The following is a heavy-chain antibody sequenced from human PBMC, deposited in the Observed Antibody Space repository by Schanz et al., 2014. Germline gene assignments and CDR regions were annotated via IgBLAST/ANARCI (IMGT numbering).Heavy chain of an antibody. V-gene: IGHV3-23*01. CDR3: AREDCSATSCYFRY. Sequence: EVQLLESGGGLVQPGGSLRLSCAASGFTFSSYGMHWVRQAPGKGLEWVSGMSASGGHTYYADSVKGRFTISRDNSNNTVYLQMNTLRAEDTAVYYCAREDCSATSCYFRYWGQGTLVTVSS. CDR1: GFTFSSYG. J-gene: IGHJ4*02. CDR2: MSASGGHT. D-gene: IGHD2-21*01.